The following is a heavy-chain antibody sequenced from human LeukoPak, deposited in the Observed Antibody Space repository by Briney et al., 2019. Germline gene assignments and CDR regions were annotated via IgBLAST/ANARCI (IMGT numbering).Heavy chain of an antibody. D-gene: IGHD6-19*01. J-gene: IGHJ4*02. CDR1: GDSLSSHY. V-gene: IGHV4-59*08. CDR2: IYGSGST. CDR3: SRNVGWYSHDS. Sequence: SETLSLTCTVSGDSLSSHYWSWIRQPPGKGLEWIGYIYGSGSTHYDPSLRSRVTISEDTSKNQFSLKLTSVTAADTAVYYCSRNVGWYSHDSWGQGTLVTVSS.